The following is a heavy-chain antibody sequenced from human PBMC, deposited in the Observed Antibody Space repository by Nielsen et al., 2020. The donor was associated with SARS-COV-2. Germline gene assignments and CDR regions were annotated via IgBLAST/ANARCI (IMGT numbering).Heavy chain of an antibody. V-gene: IGHV3-49*04. CDR3: TSSSYYDFWSGYYQDYYYGMDV. CDR2: IRSKAYGGTT. Sequence: GESLKISCTASGFTFGDYAMSWVRQAPGKGLEWVGFIRSKAYGGTTEYAASVKGRFTISRDDSKSIAYLQMNSLKTEDTAVYYCTSSSYYDFWSGYYQDYYYGMDVWGQGTTVTVSS. D-gene: IGHD3-3*01. J-gene: IGHJ6*02. CDR1: GFTFGDYA.